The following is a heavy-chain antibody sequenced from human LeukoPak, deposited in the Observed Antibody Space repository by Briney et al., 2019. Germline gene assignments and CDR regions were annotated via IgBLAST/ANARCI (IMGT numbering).Heavy chain of an antibody. V-gene: IGHV1-18*01. J-gene: IGHJ3*02. Sequence: ASVKVSCKASGYPFTSSGITWVRQAPGQGLEWMGWISAYNGNTNYAQKFQGRVTMTTDTSTSTAYMDLRSLRSDDTAVYYCARDRRVNLNGDAFDIWGQGTVVTVSS. CDR2: ISAYNGNT. CDR3: ARDRRVNLNGDAFDI. D-gene: IGHD1-1*01. CDR1: GYPFTSSG.